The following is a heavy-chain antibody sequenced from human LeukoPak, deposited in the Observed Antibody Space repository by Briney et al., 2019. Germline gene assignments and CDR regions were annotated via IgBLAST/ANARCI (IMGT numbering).Heavy chain of an antibody. J-gene: IGHJ3*02. Sequence: SETLSLTCTVSGGSISSYYWSWIRQPPGKGLEWIGYIYDSGSTNYNPSLKSRVSISVVPSKNQFSLKLSSVTAADTAVHYCACLTTADAFDIWGQGTMVTVSS. CDR2: IYDSGST. V-gene: IGHV4-59*01. D-gene: IGHD3-22*01. CDR3: ACLTTADAFDI. CDR1: GGSISSYY.